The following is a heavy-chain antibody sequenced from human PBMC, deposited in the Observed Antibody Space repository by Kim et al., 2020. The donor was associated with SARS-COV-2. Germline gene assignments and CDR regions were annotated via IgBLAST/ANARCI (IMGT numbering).Heavy chain of an antibody. CDR3: AKETTVTTFNWFDP. V-gene: IGHV3-23*01. Sequence: ADPVKGRFTISRDNSKNTLYLQMNSLRSEDTAVYYCAKETTVTTFNWFDPWGQGTLVTVSS. D-gene: IGHD4-4*01. J-gene: IGHJ5*02.